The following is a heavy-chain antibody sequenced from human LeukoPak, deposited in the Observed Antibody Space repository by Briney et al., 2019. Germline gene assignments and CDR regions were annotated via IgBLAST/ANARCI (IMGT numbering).Heavy chain of an antibody. CDR2: INRSGSKK. Sequence: GGSLRLSCAASGFIFSSYEMNWSRHAPGKGLEWVSYINRSGSKKYYADSVKGRFTISRDNAKNSLYLQMNSLRAEDTAVYYCASDGGPDGYNYVLDYWGKGSLVTVSS. D-gene: IGHD5-24*01. J-gene: IGHJ4*02. V-gene: IGHV3-48*03. CDR3: ASDGGPDGYNYVLDY. CDR1: GFIFSSYE.